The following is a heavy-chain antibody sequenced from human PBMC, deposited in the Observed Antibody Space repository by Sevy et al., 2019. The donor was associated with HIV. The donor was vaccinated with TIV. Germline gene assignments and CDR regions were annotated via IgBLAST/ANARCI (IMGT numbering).Heavy chain of an antibody. CDR2: ISATGGST. Sequence: GGSLRLSCAASGFTLGSYTMNRVRQAPGKGLEWVASISATGGSTYYADSVKGRFTISRDVSKGILYLQMNSLTAEDTAIFYCAKTLQKLPFHPHYFDYWGQGTLVTVSS. D-gene: IGHD2-21*02. CDR3: AKTLQKLPFHPHYFDY. V-gene: IGHV3-23*01. J-gene: IGHJ4*02. CDR1: GFTLGSYT.